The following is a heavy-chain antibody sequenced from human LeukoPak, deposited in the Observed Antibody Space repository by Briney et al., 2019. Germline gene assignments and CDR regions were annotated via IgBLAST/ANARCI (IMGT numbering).Heavy chain of an antibody. Sequence: SVKVSCKASGGTFSSYAISWVRQAPGQGLEWMGGIIPIFGTANYAQKLQGRVTMTTDTSTSTAYMELRSLRSDDTAVYYCAREVPDSSGYSDYWGQGTLVTVSS. CDR2: IIPIFGTA. CDR3: AREVPDSSGYSDY. V-gene: IGHV1-69*05. D-gene: IGHD3-22*01. CDR1: GGTFSSYA. J-gene: IGHJ4*02.